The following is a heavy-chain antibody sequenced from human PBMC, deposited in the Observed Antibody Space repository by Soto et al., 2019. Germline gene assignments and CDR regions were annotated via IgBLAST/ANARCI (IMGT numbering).Heavy chain of an antibody. CDR2: IIPIFGTA. CDR3: ARSLYCSSTSCQGLADYGMDV. CDR1: GGTFSSYA. V-gene: IGHV1-69*06. D-gene: IGHD2-2*01. Sequence: SVKVSCKASGGTFSSYAISWVRQAPGQGLEWMGGIIPIFGTANYAQKFQGRVTITADKSTSTAYMELSSLRSEDTAVYYCARSLYCSSTSCQGLADYGMDVWGQGTTVTVS. J-gene: IGHJ6*02.